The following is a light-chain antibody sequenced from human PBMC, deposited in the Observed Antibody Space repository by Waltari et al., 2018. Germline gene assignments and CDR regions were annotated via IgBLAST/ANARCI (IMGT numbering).Light chain of an antibody. J-gene: IGLJ1*01. CDR3: SSYGGINNSPYV. CDR2: EVS. CDR1: SSDVGSHNF. Sequence: QSALTQPPSASGSPGQSVTISCTGTSSDVGSHNFVSWYQQFPGKAPKLIIWEVSRRPSGVPDRFSGSQSGNTASLTVSGLQAEDEADYYCSSYGGINNSPYVFGTGTKVTVL. V-gene: IGLV2-8*01.